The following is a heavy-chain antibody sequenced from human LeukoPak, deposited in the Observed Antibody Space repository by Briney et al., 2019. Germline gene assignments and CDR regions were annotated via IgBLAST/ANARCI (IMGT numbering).Heavy chain of an antibody. D-gene: IGHD1-26*01. Sequence: ASVKVSCKASGYTFTSYYMQRVRQAPGQGLEWMGIINPSGGSTSYAQKFQGRVTMTRDTSTSTVYMELSSLRSEDTAVYYCARDGGGDRYSGSYYYYYYHMDVWGKGTTVTVSS. V-gene: IGHV1-46*01. CDR3: ARDGGGDRYSGSYYYYYYHMDV. J-gene: IGHJ6*03. CDR1: GYTFTSYY. CDR2: INPSGGST.